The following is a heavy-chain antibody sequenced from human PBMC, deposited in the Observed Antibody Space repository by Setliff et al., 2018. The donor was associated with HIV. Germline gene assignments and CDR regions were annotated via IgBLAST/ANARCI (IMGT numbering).Heavy chain of an antibody. D-gene: IGHD2-15*01. CDR1: GNTFGRHW. V-gene: IGHV5-51*01. Sequence: SLKSSCKGAGNTFGRHWVAWVRQMPGKGLEWMGMIYPGDPDARYNPSLQGQVTISADKSIDTAYLQWDNLRASDTAMYYCAKYSPAAWFDSWGQGTLVTVS. CDR3: AKYSPAAWFDS. CDR2: IYPGDPDA. J-gene: IGHJ5*01.